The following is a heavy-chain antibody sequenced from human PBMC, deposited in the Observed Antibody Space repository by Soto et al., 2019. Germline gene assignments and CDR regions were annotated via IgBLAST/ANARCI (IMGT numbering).Heavy chain of an antibody. D-gene: IGHD1-26*01. CDR2: IYRSGTT. CDR1: TFFISSGYS. V-gene: IGHV4-38-2*01. CDR3: ARTHSGSYYSVFNF. Sequence: SETLSLTCVVSTFFISSGYSWGWSRLSPGKGLEWIASIYRSGTTSYNPSLKSRVTISVDPSKNQFSLMLTAVTAADTAVYYCARTHSGSYYSVFNFWGRGSLVTVSS. J-gene: IGHJ4*02.